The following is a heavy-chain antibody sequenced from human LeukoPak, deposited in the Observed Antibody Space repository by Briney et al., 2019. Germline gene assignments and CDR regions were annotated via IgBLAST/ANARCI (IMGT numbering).Heavy chain of an antibody. CDR1: GYSFTNYW. V-gene: IGHV5-51*01. D-gene: IGHD2-21*02. J-gene: IGHJ4*02. Sequence: GESLKISCKGSGYSFTNYWIGWVRQMPGEGLEWMGLIYPGNSDTRNSPSFQGQVTISADKSSDTVYLQWSSLKASDTAMYYCARGHCSGGCYLPFDYWGQGTLVTVSS. CDR2: IYPGNSDT. CDR3: ARGHCSGGCYLPFDY.